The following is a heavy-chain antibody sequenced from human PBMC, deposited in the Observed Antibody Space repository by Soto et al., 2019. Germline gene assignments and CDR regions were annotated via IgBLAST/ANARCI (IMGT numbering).Heavy chain of an antibody. CDR2: INSDGSST. CDR1: GFTFSSYW. V-gene: IGHV3-74*01. CDR3: ARPVFGGLVAPLGSV. D-gene: IGHD3-3*01. Sequence: GGSLILSCAASGFTFSSYWMHWVRQAPGKGLVWVSRINSDGSSTGYADSVKGRFTISRDNAKNTLYLQMNSLRAEDTAVYYCARPVFGGLVAPLGSVWGQGTTVSVSS. J-gene: IGHJ6*02.